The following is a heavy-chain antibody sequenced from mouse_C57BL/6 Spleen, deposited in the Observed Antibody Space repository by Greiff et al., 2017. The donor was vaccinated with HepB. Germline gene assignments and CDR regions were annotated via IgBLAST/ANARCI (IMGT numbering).Heavy chain of an antibody. Sequence: EVKLMESGGGLVQPGGSMKLSCVASGFTFSNYWMNWVRQSPEKGLEWVAQIRLKSDNYATHYAESVKGRFTISRDDSKSSVYLQMNNLRAEDTGIYYCTAPYYYGSSWWYFDVWGTGTTVTVSS. CDR1: GFTFSNYW. V-gene: IGHV6-3*01. CDR2: IRLKSDNYAT. J-gene: IGHJ1*03. CDR3: TAPYYYGSSWWYFDV. D-gene: IGHD1-1*01.